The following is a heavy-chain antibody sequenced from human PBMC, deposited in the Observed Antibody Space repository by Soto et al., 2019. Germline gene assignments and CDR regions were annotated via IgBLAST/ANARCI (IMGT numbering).Heavy chain of an antibody. Sequence: QVQLQQWGAGLLKPSETLSLTCAVYGGSFSGYYWSWIRQPPGKGLEWIGEINHSGSTNHNPSLKSRVTISVDTSKNQFSLQLSSVTAADPAVYYCARVDSSGWWVDPWGQGTLVTVSS. J-gene: IGHJ5*02. CDR1: GGSFSGYY. V-gene: IGHV4-34*01. D-gene: IGHD6-19*01. CDR2: INHSGST. CDR3: ARVDSSGWWVDP.